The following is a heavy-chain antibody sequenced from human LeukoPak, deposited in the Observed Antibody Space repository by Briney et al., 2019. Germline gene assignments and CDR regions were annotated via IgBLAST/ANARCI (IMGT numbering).Heavy chain of an antibody. CDR3: ARDGDYGDPLGY. CDR1: GFTFSSYG. V-gene: IGHV3-33*01. J-gene: IGHJ4*02. D-gene: IGHD4-17*01. CDR2: IWYDGSNK. Sequence: GGSLRLSCAASGFTFSSYGMHWVRQAPGKGLEWVAVIWYDGSNKYYAYSVKGRFTISRDNSKHTLYLQMNSLRAEDTAVYYCARDGDYGDPLGYWGQGPLVTVSS.